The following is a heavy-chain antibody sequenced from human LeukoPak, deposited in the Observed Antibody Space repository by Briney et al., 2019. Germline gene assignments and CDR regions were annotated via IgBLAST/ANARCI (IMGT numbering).Heavy chain of an antibody. D-gene: IGHD1-26*01. V-gene: IGHV3-9*01. CDR3: AKDNGAMTSYYYYGMDV. J-gene: IGHJ6*02. CDR2: ISWNSGSI. Sequence: PGRSLRLSCAASGFTFDDYAMHWVRQAPGKGLEWVSGISWNSGSIGYADSVKGRFTISRDNAKNSLYLQMNSLRAEDTALYYCAKDNGAMTSYYYYGMDVWGQGTTVTISS. CDR1: GFTFDDYA.